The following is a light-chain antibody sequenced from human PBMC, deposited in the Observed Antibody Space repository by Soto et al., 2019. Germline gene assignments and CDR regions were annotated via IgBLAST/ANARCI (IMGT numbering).Light chain of an antibody. CDR2: WAS. V-gene: IGKV4-1*01. Sequence: DIVMTQSPDSLAVSLGERATINCKSSQSVLYSSNNKNYLAWYQQKPGQPPKLLIYWASTRESGVPDRFSGSGSGTDFTLTISSLQAEDVAVYYGQQYYRTPQTFGQGTKVEIK. CDR3: QQYYRTPQT. CDR1: QSVLYSSNNKNY. J-gene: IGKJ1*01.